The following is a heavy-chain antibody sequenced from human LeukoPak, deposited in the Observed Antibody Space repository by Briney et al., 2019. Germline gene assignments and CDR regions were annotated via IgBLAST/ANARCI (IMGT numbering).Heavy chain of an antibody. Sequence: GSSVKVSCKASGGTFSSYAVSWVRQAPGQGLEWMGRIIPILGIANYAQKFQGRVTITADKSTSTAYMELSSLRSEDTAVYYCARDPSRSGSYYNVGDRSGYWGQGTLVTVSS. J-gene: IGHJ4*02. D-gene: IGHD3-10*01. V-gene: IGHV1-69*04. CDR3: ARDPSRSGSYYNVGDRSGY. CDR1: GGTFSSYA. CDR2: IIPILGIA.